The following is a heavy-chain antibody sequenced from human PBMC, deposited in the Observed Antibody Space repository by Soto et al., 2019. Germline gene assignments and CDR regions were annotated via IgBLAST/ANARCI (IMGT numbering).Heavy chain of an antibody. CDR1: GFTFSSYE. D-gene: IGHD3-10*01. V-gene: IGHV3-48*03. CDR3: AKLIGLSPVDAFDI. CDR2: ISSSVSTI. Sequence: GGSLRLSCAASGFTFSSYEMNWVRQAPGKGLEWVSYISSSVSTIYYADSVKGRFTISRDNAKNSLYLQMNSLRAEDTAVYCWAKLIGLSPVDAFDIWGQGTMVTVSS. J-gene: IGHJ3*02.